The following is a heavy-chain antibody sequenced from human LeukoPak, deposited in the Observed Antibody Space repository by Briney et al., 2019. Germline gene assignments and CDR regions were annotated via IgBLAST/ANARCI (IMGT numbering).Heavy chain of an antibody. CDR3: ARDRGGEWELRRPDAFDI. Sequence: GGSLRLSCAASGFTVSSNYMSWVRQAPGKGLEWVSVIYSGGSTYYADSVKGRFTISRDNSKNTLYLQMNSLRAEDTAVYYCARDRGGEWELRRPDAFDIWGQGTMVTVSS. CDR1: GFTVSSNY. D-gene: IGHD1-26*01. V-gene: IGHV3-53*01. CDR2: IYSGGST. J-gene: IGHJ3*02.